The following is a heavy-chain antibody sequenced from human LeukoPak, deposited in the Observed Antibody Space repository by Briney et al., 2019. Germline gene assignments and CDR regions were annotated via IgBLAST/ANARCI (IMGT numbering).Heavy chain of an antibody. D-gene: IGHD6-13*01. V-gene: IGHV3-13*01. CDR2: IGTAGDT. CDR1: GFTFSSYD. Sequence: GGSLRLSCAASGFTFSSYDMHWVCQATGKGLEWVSAIGTAGDTYYPGSVKGRFTISRENAKNSLYLQMNSLRAEDTAVYYCARDFHYLSGADLATSIAAAGSRYYYYYMDVWGKGTTVTVSS. CDR3: ARDFHYLSGADLATSIAAAGSRYYYYYMDV. J-gene: IGHJ6*03.